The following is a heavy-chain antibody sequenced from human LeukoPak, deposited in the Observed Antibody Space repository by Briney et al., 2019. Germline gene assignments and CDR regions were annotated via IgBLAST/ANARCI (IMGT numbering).Heavy chain of an antibody. CDR1: GFTFSSYW. CDR3: ARGAPYSSSWYLYYDSSGPDY. V-gene: IGHV3-74*01. J-gene: IGHJ4*02. Sequence: GGSLRLSCAASGFTFSSYWMHWVRQAPGKGLVWVSRINSDGGSTSYADSVEGRFTISRDNAKNTLYLQMNSLRAEDTAVYYCARGAPYSSSWYLYYDSSGPDYWGQGTLVTVSS. CDR2: INSDGGST. D-gene: IGHD3-22*01.